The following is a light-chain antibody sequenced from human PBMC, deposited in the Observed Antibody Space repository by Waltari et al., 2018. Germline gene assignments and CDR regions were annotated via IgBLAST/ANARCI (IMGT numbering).Light chain of an antibody. Sequence: EIVMTQSPATLSVSPGERATLSCRASQSIRSNLAWYRQKPGQAPRLLIYGASNRATGIPARFSGSGSGTDFTLTISSLQSEDFAVYYCQQYNNWPRTFGQGTKVEIK. J-gene: IGKJ1*01. CDR1: QSIRSN. V-gene: IGKV3-15*01. CDR3: QQYNNWPRT. CDR2: GAS.